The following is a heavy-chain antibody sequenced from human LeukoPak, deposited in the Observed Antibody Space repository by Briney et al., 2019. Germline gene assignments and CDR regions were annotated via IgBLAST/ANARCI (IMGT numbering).Heavy chain of an antibody. V-gene: IGHV3-9*01. CDR2: ISWNSGSI. CDR1: GFTFDDYA. J-gene: IGHJ6*02. Sequence: GRSLRLSCAASGFTFDDYAMHWVRQAPGKGLEWVSGISWNSGSIGYADSVKGRFTISRDSAKNSLYLQMNSLRAEDTALYYCAKDIGYSYGMDVWGQGTTVTVSS. D-gene: IGHD5-18*01. CDR3: AKDIGYSYGMDV.